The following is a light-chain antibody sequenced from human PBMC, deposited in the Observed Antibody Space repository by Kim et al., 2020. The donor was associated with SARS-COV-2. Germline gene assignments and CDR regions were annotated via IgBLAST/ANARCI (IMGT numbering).Light chain of an antibody. J-gene: IGKJ1*01. CDR2: SAY. CDR1: QSVRGTY. V-gene: IGKV3-20*01. CDR3: QQYGSAPPWT. Sequence: PGERATPSCRASQSVRGTYIYWDKQRPGDAPRRPIYSAYTRATGIPDRCSVSGSVTDFTLTIRRLGTEEFAVYYCQQYGSAPPWTFGQGTKVDIK.